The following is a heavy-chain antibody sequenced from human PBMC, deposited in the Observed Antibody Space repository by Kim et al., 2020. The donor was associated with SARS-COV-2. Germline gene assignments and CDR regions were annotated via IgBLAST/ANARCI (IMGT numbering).Heavy chain of an antibody. J-gene: IGHJ4*02. CDR3: AKVKIDYGDFAFGY. D-gene: IGHD4-17*01. Sequence: GGSLRLSCAASGFTFSSYAMSWVRQAPGKGLEWVSVIYSGGSSTYYADSVKGRFTISRDNSKNTLYLQMNSLRAEDTAVYYCAKVKIDYGDFAFGYWGQGTLVTVSS. CDR1: GFTFSSYA. CDR2: IYSGGSST. V-gene: IGHV3-23*03.